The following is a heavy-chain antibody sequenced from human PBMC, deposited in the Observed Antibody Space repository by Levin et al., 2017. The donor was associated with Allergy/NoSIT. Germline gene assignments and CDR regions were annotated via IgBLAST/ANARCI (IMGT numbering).Heavy chain of an antibody. CDR1: GYTFSSFY. Sequence: GASVKVSCKASGYTFSSFYMHWVRQAPGQGLEWTGIINPSGGSTSYAQKFQGRVTMTRDTSTSTVYMELNSLRSEDTAVYYCARGQSVFDYWGQGTLVTVSS. CDR3: ARGQSVFDY. CDR2: INPSGGST. J-gene: IGHJ4*02. V-gene: IGHV1-46*01.